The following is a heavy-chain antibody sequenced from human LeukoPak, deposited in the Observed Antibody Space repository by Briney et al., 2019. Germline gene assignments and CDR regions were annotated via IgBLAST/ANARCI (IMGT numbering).Heavy chain of an antibody. D-gene: IGHD3-10*01. J-gene: IGHJ5*02. CDR1: GGSISSYY. CDR2: IYYSGST. Sequence: PSETLSLTSTVSGGSISSYYWSWIRQPPGKGLEWIGYIYYSGSTNYNSSLKSRVTISVDTSKNQFSLKLSSVTAADTAVYYCARDGWDYGSGSSDNWFDPWGQGTLVTVSS. V-gene: IGHV4-59*01. CDR3: ARDGWDYGSGSSDNWFDP.